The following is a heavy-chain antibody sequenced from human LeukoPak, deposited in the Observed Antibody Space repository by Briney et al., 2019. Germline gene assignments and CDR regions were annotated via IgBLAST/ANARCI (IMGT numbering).Heavy chain of an antibody. Sequence: SETMSLTCTVSGGSFSNYYWTWIRQPPGRGLEWIGYIFYSGDTNYNPTLKSRVTMSLDTSKNQFSLRLNSVTAADTAVYYCARDQLGDAVDIWGQGTMVTVSS. CDR2: IFYSGDT. J-gene: IGHJ3*02. V-gene: IGHV4-59*01. D-gene: IGHD3-16*01. CDR1: GGSFSNYY. CDR3: ARDQLGDAVDI.